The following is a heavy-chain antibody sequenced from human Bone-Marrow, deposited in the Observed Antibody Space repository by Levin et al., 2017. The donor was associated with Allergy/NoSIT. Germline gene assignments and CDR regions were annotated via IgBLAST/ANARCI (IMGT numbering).Heavy chain of an antibody. CDR1: GFTFSSYG. V-gene: IGHV3-30*18. CDR2: ISYDGSNK. Sequence: GGSLRLSCAASGFTFSSYGMHWVRQAPGKGLEWVAVISYDGSNKYYADSVKGRFTISRDNSKNTLYLQMNSLRAEDTAVYYCAKVWYYYDSSGYGAPYYFDYWGQGTLVTVSS. J-gene: IGHJ4*02. CDR3: AKVWYYYDSSGYGAPYYFDY. D-gene: IGHD3-22*01.